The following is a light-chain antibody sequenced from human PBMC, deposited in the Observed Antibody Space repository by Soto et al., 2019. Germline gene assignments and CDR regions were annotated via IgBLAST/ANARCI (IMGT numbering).Light chain of an antibody. CDR1: QSPLHSNGYND. V-gene: IGKV2-28*01. CDR2: LGS. Sequence: DIVMTQSPLSLPVTPGEPASISCRASQSPLHSNGYNDLVWYLQKTGQSPQPLTYLGSNWASGVADRFSGSGSGTDCTLKISRVEDEDVGVYYCLQAIQTPKTCGRGTKVEIK. J-gene: IGKJ1*01. CDR3: LQAIQTPKT.